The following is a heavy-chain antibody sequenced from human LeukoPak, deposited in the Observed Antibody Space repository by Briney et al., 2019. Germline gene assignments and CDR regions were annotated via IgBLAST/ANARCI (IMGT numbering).Heavy chain of an antibody. V-gene: IGHV1-69*13. CDR2: IIPLFGTA. CDR3: ARDLTMVRGARYRPYNWFAP. D-gene: IGHD3-10*01. Sequence: ASVKVSCKASGGTFSSYAISWVRQTPGQGLEWMGGIIPLFGTASYAQNFQGRVTISADESTSTAYMELSSLRSEDTAVYYCARDLTMVRGARYRPYNWFAPWGQGTLVTVSS. CDR1: GGTFSSYA. J-gene: IGHJ5*02.